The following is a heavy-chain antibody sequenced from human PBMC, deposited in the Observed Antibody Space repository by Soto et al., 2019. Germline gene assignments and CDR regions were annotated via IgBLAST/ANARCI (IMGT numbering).Heavy chain of an antibody. CDR1: GFTFSSYA. CDR3: ARASEGDYFDY. J-gene: IGHJ4*02. Sequence: QVQLVESGGGVVQPGRSLRLSCAASGFTFSSYAMHWVRQAPGKGLEWVAVISYDGSNKYYADSVKGRFTISRDNSKNTLDLQMNSLRAEDTAVYYCARASEGDYFDYWGQGPLVTVSS. CDR2: ISYDGSNK. V-gene: IGHV3-30-3*01.